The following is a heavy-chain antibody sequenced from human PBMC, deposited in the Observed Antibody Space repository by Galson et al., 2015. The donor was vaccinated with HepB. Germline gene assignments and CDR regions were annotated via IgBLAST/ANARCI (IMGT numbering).Heavy chain of an antibody. D-gene: IGHD3-16*02. CDR3: AKEGYYAYIWRHYRHTRPIVY. CDR2: ISNDGSNK. V-gene: IGHV3-30*18. J-gene: IGHJ4*02. Sequence: SLRLSCAASGFTFSSYAMHWVRQAPGKGLEWVAYISNDGSNKYYVDSVKGRFTISRDNSENTLYLQMNSLRAEDTAVYYCAKEGYYAYIWRHYRHTRPIVYCAQGTLVTVSS. CDR1: GFTFSSYA.